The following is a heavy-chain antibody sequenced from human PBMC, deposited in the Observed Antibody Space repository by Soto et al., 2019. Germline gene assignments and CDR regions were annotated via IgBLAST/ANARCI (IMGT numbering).Heavy chain of an antibody. J-gene: IGHJ6*02. D-gene: IGHD3-10*01. CDR2: ISGSGVST. CDR1: GFTFSSYA. CDR3: AKDHRIWGRLVEYMDV. Sequence: GGALRLSCAASGFTFSSYALGWVRQAPGRGLECVSAISGSGVSTFYADSVKGRFTISRDTSKNTLYLQMNTLTAEDTAVYYCAKDHRIWGRLVEYMDVWGQGTTVTVSS. V-gene: IGHV3-23*01.